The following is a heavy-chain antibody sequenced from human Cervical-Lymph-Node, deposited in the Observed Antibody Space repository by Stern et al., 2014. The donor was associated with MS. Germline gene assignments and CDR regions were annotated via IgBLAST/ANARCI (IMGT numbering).Heavy chain of an antibody. V-gene: IGHV3-30*18. Sequence: VQLVESGGGVVQPGRSLRLSCAASGFTFSSYGMHWVRQAPGKGLEWVAVISYDGSNKYYADSVKGRFTISRDNSKNTLYLQMNSLRAEDTAVYYCAKGADYFDYWGQGTLVTVSS. D-gene: IGHD6-13*01. J-gene: IGHJ4*02. CDR1: GFTFSSYG. CDR2: ISYDGSNK. CDR3: AKGADYFDY.